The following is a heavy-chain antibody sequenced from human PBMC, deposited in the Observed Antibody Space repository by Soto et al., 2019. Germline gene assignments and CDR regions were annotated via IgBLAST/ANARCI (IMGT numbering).Heavy chain of an antibody. CDR1: GGSISSSSYY. J-gene: IGHJ4*02. V-gene: IGHV4-39*01. Sequence: QLQLQESGPGLVKPSETLSLTCTVSGGSISSSSYYWGWIRQPPGKGLEWIGSSYYSGSTYYNPSLNSRVTISVDTSKNQFSLKLSSVTAADTAVYYCARRYCSGGSCYSGYFDYWGQGTLVTVSS. CDR2: SYYSGST. D-gene: IGHD2-15*01. CDR3: ARRYCSGGSCYSGYFDY.